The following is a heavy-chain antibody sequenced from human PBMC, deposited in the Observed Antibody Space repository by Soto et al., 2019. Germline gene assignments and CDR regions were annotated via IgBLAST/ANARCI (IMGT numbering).Heavy chain of an antibody. D-gene: IGHD3-22*01. CDR3: ARDYDSSGYRPDYYGMDV. V-gene: IGHV3-11*01. CDR1: GFTFSDYY. CDR2: ISSSGSTT. Sequence: SLRLSCSAPGFTFSDYYMNWIRQAPGKGLEWVSYISSSGSTTYYADSVKGRFTISRDNAKNSLYLQMNSLRAEDTAVYYCARDYDSSGYRPDYYGMDVWGQGTTVTVSS. J-gene: IGHJ6*02.